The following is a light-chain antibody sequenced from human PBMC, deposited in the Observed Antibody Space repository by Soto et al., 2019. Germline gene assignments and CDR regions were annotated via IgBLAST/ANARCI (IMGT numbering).Light chain of an antibody. V-gene: IGLV1-40*01. CDR2: GNS. CDR1: SSNIGAGYD. Sequence: QSVLTQPPSVSGAPGQRVTISCSGSSSNIGAGYDVQWYQQLPGTAPKLLIYGNSNRPAGVPDRFSGSKSCTSASLAITGVQAEYEADYFCQSYDSSLSGSVFGGGTKVTVL. J-gene: IGLJ3*02. CDR3: QSYDSSLSGSV.